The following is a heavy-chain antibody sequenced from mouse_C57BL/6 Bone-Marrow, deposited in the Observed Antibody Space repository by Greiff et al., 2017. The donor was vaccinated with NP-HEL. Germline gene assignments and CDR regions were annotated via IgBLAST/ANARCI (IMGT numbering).Heavy chain of an antibody. CDR3: ARWSYDGYYFFAY. D-gene: IGHD2-3*01. V-gene: IGHV1-76*01. J-gene: IGHJ3*01. CDR1: GYTFTDYY. CDR2: IYPGSGNT. Sequence: QVTLKECGAELVRPGASVKLSCKASGYTFTDYYINWVKQRPGQGLEWIARIYPGSGNTYYNEKFKGKATLTAEKSSSTAYMQLSSLTSEDSAVYFCARWSYDGYYFFAYWGQGTLVTVSA.